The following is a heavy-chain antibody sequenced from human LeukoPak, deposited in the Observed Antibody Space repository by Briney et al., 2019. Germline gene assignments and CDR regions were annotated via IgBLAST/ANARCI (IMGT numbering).Heavy chain of an antibody. CDR1: GYTFTSYY. J-gene: IGHJ3*02. CDR3: AVAYSYGRDVFDI. Sequence: ASVKVSCKASGYTFTSYYIRWVRQAPGQGLEWMGLINPSGGSTSYAQKFQVRVTMTRDTSTSTVYMELRSLRSEDTAVYYCAVAYSYGRDVFDIWGQGTMVTVSS. D-gene: IGHD5-18*01. V-gene: IGHV1-46*01. CDR2: INPSGGST.